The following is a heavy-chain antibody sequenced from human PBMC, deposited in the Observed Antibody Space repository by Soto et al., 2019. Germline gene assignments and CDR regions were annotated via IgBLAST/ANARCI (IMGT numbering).Heavy chain of an antibody. V-gene: IGHV4-34*01. CDR1: GGFLSESY. CDR3: VRISYQLPSSVLWLDP. D-gene: IGHD3-16*02. Sequence: PSETLSVTCAVYGGFLSESYWTWIRQPPGKGLEWIGEINHVGGTNYNPSLKSRVTMSVDTSQNQFSLRLISVTAADTAMYFCVRISYQLPSSVLWLDPWGQGTPVTVSS. J-gene: IGHJ5*02. CDR2: INHVGGT.